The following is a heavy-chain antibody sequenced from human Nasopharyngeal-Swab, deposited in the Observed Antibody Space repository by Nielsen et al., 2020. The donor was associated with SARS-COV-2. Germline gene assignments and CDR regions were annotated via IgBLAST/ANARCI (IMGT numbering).Heavy chain of an antibody. Sequence: SETLSLTCAVYGGSFSGYYWSWIRQPPGKGLEWIGEINRSGRTNYNPSLKSRVTTSVDTSKNQFSLKLSSVTAADTAVYYCARIAGTFAFVDYWGQGTLVTVSS. CDR2: INRSGRT. J-gene: IGHJ4*02. D-gene: IGHD6-13*01. V-gene: IGHV4-34*01. CDR3: ARIAGTFAFVDY. CDR1: GGSFSGYY.